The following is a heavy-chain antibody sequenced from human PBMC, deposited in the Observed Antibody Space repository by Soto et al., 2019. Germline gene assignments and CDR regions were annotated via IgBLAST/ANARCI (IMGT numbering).Heavy chain of an antibody. V-gene: IGHV3-11*06. CDR3: AGKQWEPSEEYYFDY. CDR2: ISSSGTYT. D-gene: IGHD1-26*01. CDR1: GFTFSDYY. Sequence: QVQLVESGGGLVNPGGSLRLSCAASGFTFSDYYMSWIRQAPGKGLEWVSYISSSGTYTNYADSVKGRFTVSRHNAQNSLYLQMNSLTAEDTAVYYCAGKQWEPSEEYYFDYWGQGTLVTVSS. J-gene: IGHJ4*02.